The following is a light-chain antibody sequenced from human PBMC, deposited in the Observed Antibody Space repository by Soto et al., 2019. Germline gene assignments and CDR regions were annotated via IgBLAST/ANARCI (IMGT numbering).Light chain of an antibody. CDR1: QSVSSY. Sequence: ELVFTQSQATLSLSPGEGATVSCRASQSVSSYLAWYQQKPGQAPRLLIYDASNRATGIPARFSGSGSGTDFTLPISSLEAEDFAVYYCQQRSNWPTFGQGTRLEIK. CDR2: DAS. CDR3: QQRSNWPT. J-gene: IGKJ5*01. V-gene: IGKV3-11*01.